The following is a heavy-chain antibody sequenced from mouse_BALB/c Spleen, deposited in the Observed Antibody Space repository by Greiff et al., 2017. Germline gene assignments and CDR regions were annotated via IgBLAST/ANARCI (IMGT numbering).Heavy chain of an antibody. D-gene: IGHD2-1*01. CDR1: GYSITSGYY. J-gene: IGHJ2*01. CDR2: ISYDGSN. CDR3: ARESYGNYPGY. Sequence: EVQLVESGPGLVKPSQSLSLTCSVTGYSITSGYYWNWIRQFPGNKLEWMGYISYDGSNNYNPSLKNRISITRDTSKNQFFLKLNSVTTEDTATYYCARESYGNYPGYWGQGTTLTVSS. V-gene: IGHV3-6*02.